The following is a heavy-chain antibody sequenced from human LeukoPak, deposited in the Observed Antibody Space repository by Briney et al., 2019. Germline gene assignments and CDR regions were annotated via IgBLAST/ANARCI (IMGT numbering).Heavy chain of an antibody. D-gene: IGHD3-10*01. Sequence: AASVKVSCKASGYTFTGYYMHWVRQAPREGLEWMGCINPNSGGTNYAQKFQGRVTMTRDTSISTAYMELSRLRSDDTAVYYCARSLYYYGSGLYFDYWGQGTLVTVSS. CDR2: INPNSGGT. V-gene: IGHV1-2*02. CDR1: GYTFTGYY. J-gene: IGHJ4*02. CDR3: ARSLYYYGSGLYFDY.